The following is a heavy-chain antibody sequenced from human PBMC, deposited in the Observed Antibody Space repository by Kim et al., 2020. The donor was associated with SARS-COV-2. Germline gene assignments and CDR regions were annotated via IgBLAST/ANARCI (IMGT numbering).Heavy chain of an antibody. CDR3: ARRSGANPYWYFDL. Sequence: NSWKRRFNISRGNAKNTPYLQMNSLSAEDTALYYCARRSGANPYWYFDLWGRGTLVTVSS. V-gene: IGHV3-74*01. D-gene: IGHD4-17*01. J-gene: IGHJ2*01.